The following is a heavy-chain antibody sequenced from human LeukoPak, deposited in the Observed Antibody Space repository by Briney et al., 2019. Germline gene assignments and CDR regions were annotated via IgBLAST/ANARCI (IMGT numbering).Heavy chain of an antibody. CDR3: ASQAGYYGSGSYPIDY. Sequence: PSETLSLTCTVSGGSISSSSYYWGWIRQPPGKGLEWIGSIYYSGSTYYNPSLKSRVTISVDTSKNQFSLKLSSVTAADTAVYYCASQAGYYGSGSYPIDYWGQGTLVTVSS. D-gene: IGHD3-10*01. V-gene: IGHV4-39*07. J-gene: IGHJ4*02. CDR1: GGSISSSSYY. CDR2: IYYSGST.